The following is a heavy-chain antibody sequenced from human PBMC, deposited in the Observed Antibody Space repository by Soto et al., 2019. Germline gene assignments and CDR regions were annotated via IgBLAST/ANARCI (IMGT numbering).Heavy chain of an antibody. CDR2: MNPNSGGS. D-gene: IGHD1-7*01. CDR3: ARERHLNSPSDAFDL. Sequence: QVHLVQSGAEVKKPGASVKVSCMASGYNFIAQNIHWVRQAPGRGLEWMGKMNPNSGGSDYAKEFQGRVTVTRATSISTVNMELTSLKSDDTAVYYCARERHLNSPSDAFDLWGQGTMVIVSS. J-gene: IGHJ3*01. V-gene: IGHV1-2*02. CDR1: GYNFIAQN.